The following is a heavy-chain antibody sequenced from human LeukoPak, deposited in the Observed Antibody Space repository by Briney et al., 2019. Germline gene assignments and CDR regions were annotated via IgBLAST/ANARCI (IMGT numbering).Heavy chain of an antibody. D-gene: IGHD3-22*01. CDR2: IYTSGST. J-gene: IGHJ4*02. Sequence: SQTLSLTCTLSGGSISSGSYYWSWIRQPAGKGLEWIGRIYTSGSTNYNPSLKSRVTISVDTSKNQFSLKLSSVTAADTAVYYCARFSSYYDSSGYSRYYFDYWGQGTLVTVSS. V-gene: IGHV4-61*02. CDR1: GGSISSGSYY. CDR3: ARFSSYYDSSGYSRYYFDY.